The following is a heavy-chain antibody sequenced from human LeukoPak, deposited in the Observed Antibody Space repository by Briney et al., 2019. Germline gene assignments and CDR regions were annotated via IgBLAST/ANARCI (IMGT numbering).Heavy chain of an antibody. CDR1: GGTFSSYA. V-gene: IGHV1-69*06. J-gene: IGHJ4*02. CDR2: IIPIFGTA. D-gene: IGHD2/OR15-2a*01. Sequence: GASVKVSCKASGGTFSSYAISWVRQAPGQGLEWMGGIIPIFGTANYAQKFQGRVTITADKSTSTAYMELSSLRSEDTAVYYCARLNSTHLFDTIYHQLDYWGQGALVTVSS. CDR3: ARLNSTHLFDTIYHQLDY.